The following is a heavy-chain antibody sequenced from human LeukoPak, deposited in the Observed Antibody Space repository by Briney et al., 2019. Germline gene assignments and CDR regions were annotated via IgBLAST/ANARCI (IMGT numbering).Heavy chain of an antibody. Sequence: AGESLRISCKASGYSFTSYWISWVRQMPGKGLEWMGKIDPSDSYTNYSPSLQGHVTISADKSVSTAYLQWSSLKASDTAIYYCARGQYYFGSGSSWGQGTLVTVSS. CDR2: IDPSDSYT. J-gene: IGHJ5*02. D-gene: IGHD3-10*01. CDR1: GYSFTSYW. V-gene: IGHV5-10-1*01. CDR3: ARGQYYFGSGSS.